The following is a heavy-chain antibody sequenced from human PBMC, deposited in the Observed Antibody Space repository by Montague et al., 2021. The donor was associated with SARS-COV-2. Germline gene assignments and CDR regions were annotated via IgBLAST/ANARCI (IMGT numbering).Heavy chain of an antibody. CDR2: ISSSGSTI. CDR1: GFTFSSYA. D-gene: IGHD3-9*01. V-gene: IGHV3-48*03. J-gene: IGHJ4*02. Sequence: SLRLSCAASGFTFSSYAMNWVRQAPGKGLEWVSYISSSGSTIYYADSVKGRFTISRDNAKNTLYLQMNSLRAEDTAVYYCARSRTTIFCASCFDYWGQGTLVTVSS. CDR3: ARSRTTIFCASCFDY.